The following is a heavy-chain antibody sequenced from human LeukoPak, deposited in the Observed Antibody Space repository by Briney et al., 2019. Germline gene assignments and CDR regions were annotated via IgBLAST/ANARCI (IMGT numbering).Heavy chain of an antibody. CDR1: GGYINSWRYH. CDR2: MCYTGST. J-gene: IGHJ6*03. CDR3: ARVNYYDSSGAYYYMDV. V-gene: IGHV4-39*07. Sequence: SETLSLTCTVSGGYINSWRYHWGGIRQPPGKGLEGSGSMCYTGSTYYNPSLKSRVTISIDTSKSQFSLKVSSVTAADTAVYYCARVNYYDSSGAYYYMDVWGRGTTVTVSS. D-gene: IGHD3-22*01.